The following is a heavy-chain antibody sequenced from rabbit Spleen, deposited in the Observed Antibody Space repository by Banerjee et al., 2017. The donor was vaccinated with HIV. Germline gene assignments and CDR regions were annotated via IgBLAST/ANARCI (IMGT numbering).Heavy chain of an antibody. D-gene: IGHD8-1*01. V-gene: IGHV1S40*01. J-gene: IGHJ6*01. Sequence: QSLEESGGDLVKPGASLTLTCTASGFSFSSSDDMCWVRQAPGKGLEWVACISGSGSGIAYSATWAKGRFTSSKTSSTTVTLQMTSLTVADTATYFCARDTGSSFSSYGMDLWGPGTLVTVS. CDR1: GFSFSSSDD. CDR2: ISGSGSGIA. CDR3: ARDTGSSFSSYGMDL.